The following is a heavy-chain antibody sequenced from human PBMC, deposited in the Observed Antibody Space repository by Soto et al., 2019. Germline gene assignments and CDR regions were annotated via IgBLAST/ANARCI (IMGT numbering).Heavy chain of an antibody. V-gene: IGHV1-69*02. CDR1: GGTFSSYT. D-gene: IGHD2-15*01. J-gene: IGHJ3*02. CDR3: ARSPPGDCSSGSCRVNAFDI. CDR2: IIPILGIA. Sequence: QVQLVQSGAEVKKPGSSVKVSCKASGGTFSSYTISWVRQAPGQGLEWMGRIIPILGIANYAQKFQGRVTNTAHKYASTAYMELSSLRYEDTAVYYCARSPPGDCSSGSCRVNAFDIWGQGTLVTVSS.